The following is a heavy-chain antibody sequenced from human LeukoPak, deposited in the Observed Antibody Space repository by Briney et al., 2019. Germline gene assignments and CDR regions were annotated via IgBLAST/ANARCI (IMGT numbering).Heavy chain of an antibody. CDR3: ARRPGEVRGVIIPGAFDI. V-gene: IGHV4-38-2*01. CDR2: IYHSGST. J-gene: IGHJ3*02. CDR1: GYSISSGYY. D-gene: IGHD3-10*01. Sequence: SETLSLTCAASGYSISSGYYWGWIRQPPGKGLEWIGSIYHSGSTYYNPSLKSRVTISVDTSKNQFSLKLSSVTAADTAVYYCARRPGEVRGVIIPGAFDIWGQGTMVTVSS.